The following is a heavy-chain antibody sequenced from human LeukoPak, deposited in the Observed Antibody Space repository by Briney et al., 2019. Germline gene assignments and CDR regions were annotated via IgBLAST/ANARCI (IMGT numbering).Heavy chain of an antibody. Sequence: GGSLRLSCAASGFTFSSYGMHWVRQAPGKGLEWVAVIWYDGSNKYYADSVKGRFTISRDNSKNTLYLQMNSLRAEDTAVYYCARSAAPQSYYYYGMDVWGQGTTVTVSS. CDR2: IWYDGSNK. CDR3: ARSAAPQSYYYYGMDV. CDR1: GFTFSSYG. V-gene: IGHV3-33*01. J-gene: IGHJ6*02. D-gene: IGHD6-13*01.